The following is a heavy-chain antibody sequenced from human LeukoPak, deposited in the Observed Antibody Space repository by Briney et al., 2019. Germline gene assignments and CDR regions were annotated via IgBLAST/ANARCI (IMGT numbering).Heavy chain of an antibody. V-gene: IGHV3-33*06. CDR3: AKVVQYTASTGTGLDY. J-gene: IGHJ4*02. CDR2: IWYDGSYK. Sequence: GGSLRLSCAASGFTFFNYGMQWVRQAPGKGLDWVAVIWYDGSYKYYADSVRGRFTISRDNSKHTLYLHMDSLRAEDTAIYYCAKVVQYTASTGTGLDYWGRGTLVTVSP. CDR1: GFTFFNYG. D-gene: IGHD6-13*01.